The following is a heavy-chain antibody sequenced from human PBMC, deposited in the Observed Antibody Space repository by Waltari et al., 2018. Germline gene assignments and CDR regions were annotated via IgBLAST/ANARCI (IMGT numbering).Heavy chain of an antibody. J-gene: IGHJ4*02. V-gene: IGHV4-39*07. CDR3: AREGREVQHDY. CDR1: GGSISSSSYY. Sequence: QLQLQESGPGLVKPSETLSLTCTVSGGSISSSSYYWGWIRQPPGKGLEWIGSSYYRGRTYYNPSLKRRVTRSVDPSKNQVSLKLSSVTAADTAVYYCAREGREVQHDYWGQGTLVAVSS. D-gene: IGHD1-26*01. CDR2: SYYRGRT.